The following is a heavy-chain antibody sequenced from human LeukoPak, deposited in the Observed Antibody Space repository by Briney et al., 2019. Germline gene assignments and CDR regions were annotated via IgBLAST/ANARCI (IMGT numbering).Heavy chain of an antibody. D-gene: IGHD2-15*01. CDR1: GFTFSSYW. CDR3: HGSVVVVAQGAFDI. Sequence: GGSLRLSCAASGFTFSSYWMSWVRKAPGNGLEWVANIKQDGSEQYYVDSVKGRFTISRDNAKNSLYLQMNSLRVEDTAVYYCHGSVVVVAQGAFDIWGQGTMVTVSS. CDR2: IKQDGSEQ. V-gene: IGHV3-7*01. J-gene: IGHJ3*02.